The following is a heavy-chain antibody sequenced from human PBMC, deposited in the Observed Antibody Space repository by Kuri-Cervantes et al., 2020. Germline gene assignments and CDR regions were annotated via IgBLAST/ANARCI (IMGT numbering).Heavy chain of an antibody. CDR1: GFTFSSYG. D-gene: IGHD6-19*01. J-gene: IGHJ3*02. V-gene: IGHV3-7*01. CDR2: IKQDGSEK. Sequence: ETLSLTCAASGFTFSSYGMHWVRQAPGKGLEWVANIKQDGSEKYYVDSVKGRFTISRDNAKNSLYLQMNSLRAEDTAVYYCARARPAVAGSSHDPFDIWGQGTMVTVSS. CDR3: ARARPAVAGSSHDPFDI.